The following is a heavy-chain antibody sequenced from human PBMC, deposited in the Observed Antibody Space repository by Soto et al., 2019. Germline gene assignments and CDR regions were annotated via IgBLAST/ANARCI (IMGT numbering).Heavy chain of an antibody. D-gene: IGHD2-2*02. CDR3: ARHVRGYCSSTSCHTDY. J-gene: IGHJ4*02. V-gene: IGHV4-39*01. CDR1: GGSISSGDYY. Sequence: SETLSLTCTVSGGSISSGDYYWSWIRQPPGKGLEWIGGIFYSGNTYYNPSLKSRVTISVDTSKNQFSLKLSSVTAADTAVYYCARHVRGYCSSTSCHTDYWGQGTLVTVSS. CDR2: IFYSGNT.